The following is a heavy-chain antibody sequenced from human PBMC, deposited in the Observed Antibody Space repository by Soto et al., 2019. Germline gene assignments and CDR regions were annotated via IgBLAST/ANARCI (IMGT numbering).Heavy chain of an antibody. D-gene: IGHD6-13*01. CDR3: ARGAAAGTRHFDY. CDR2: INAGNGNT. Sequence: GPSVKVSCKASGYTYNSYAMHWVRQAPGQRLEWMGWINAGNGNTKYSQKFQGRVTITRDTSASTAYMELSSLRSEDTAVYYCARGAAAGTRHFDYWGQGTLVTVSS. J-gene: IGHJ4*02. V-gene: IGHV1-3*01. CDR1: GYTYNSYA.